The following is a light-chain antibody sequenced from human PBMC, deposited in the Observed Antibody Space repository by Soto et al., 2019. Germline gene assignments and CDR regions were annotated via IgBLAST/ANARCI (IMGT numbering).Light chain of an antibody. V-gene: IGKV1-5*01. CDR2: DAS. J-gene: IGKJ1*01. CDR1: QSISSW. CDR3: QQYSTYPWT. Sequence: DIQMTQSPSTLSASVGDRVTITCRASQSISSWLAWYQQKPGKAPKVLIFDASSLESGVPSRFSGSGSANEFTLTISSLQPDDFASYYCQQYSTYPWTFGEGTKVEIK.